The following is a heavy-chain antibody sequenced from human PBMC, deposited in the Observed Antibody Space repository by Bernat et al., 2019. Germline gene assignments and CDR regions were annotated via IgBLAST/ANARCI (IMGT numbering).Heavy chain of an antibody. V-gene: IGHV3-48*01. J-gene: IGHJ4*02. D-gene: IGHD5-24*01. Sequence: EVQLVESGGGLVQPGGSLRLSCAASGFTFSSYSMNWVRQAPGKGLEWVSYISSSSSTIYYADSVKGRFTISRDNAKNSLYLQMNSLRAEDTAVYYCARDPGRDGYNCPREVDYWGQGTLVTVSS. CDR2: ISSSSSTI. CDR1: GFTFSSYS. CDR3: ARDPGRDGYNCPREVDY.